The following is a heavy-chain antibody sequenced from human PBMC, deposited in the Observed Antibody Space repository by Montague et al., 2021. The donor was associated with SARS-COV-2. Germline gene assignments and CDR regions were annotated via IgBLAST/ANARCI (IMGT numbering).Heavy chain of an antibody. Sequence: SETLSLTCTVSGGSISRYSWTWIRQPPGKGLEWIGYIYSSGSTNYNPSLTSRVTISVDTSKNQFSQKLSSVAAADTAVYYCARVGRGSSWYEVAFDIWGQGTMVTVSS. V-gene: IGHV4-59*01. CDR3: ARVGRGSSWYEVAFDI. D-gene: IGHD6-13*01. CDR1: GGSISRYS. J-gene: IGHJ3*02. CDR2: IYSSGST.